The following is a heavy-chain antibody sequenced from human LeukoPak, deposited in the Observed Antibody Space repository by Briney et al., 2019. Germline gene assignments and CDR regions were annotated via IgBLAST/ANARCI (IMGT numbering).Heavy chain of an antibody. D-gene: IGHD1-26*01. Sequence: GSLRLSCAASGFTFSTYWMSWIRQPPGKGLEWIGSISYTGSTYYNPSLKSRVTISVDTSKNQFSLKLSSVTAADTAVYYCAADYSGNYHVEFDYWGQGTLVTVSS. CDR3: AADYSGNYHVEFDY. J-gene: IGHJ4*02. V-gene: IGHV4-39*07. CDR2: ISYTGST. CDR1: GFTFSTYW.